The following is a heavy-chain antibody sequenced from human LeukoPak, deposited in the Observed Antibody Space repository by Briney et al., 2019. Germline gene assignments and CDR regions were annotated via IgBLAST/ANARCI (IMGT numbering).Heavy chain of an antibody. CDR1: GGSISSGGYY. CDR2: IYYSGST. CDR3: ARGGYYDSHPVVDY. J-gene: IGHJ4*02. D-gene: IGHD3-22*01. V-gene: IGHV4-31*03. Sequence: SETLSLTCTVSGGSISSGGYYWSWIRQHPEKGLEWIGYIYYSGSTYYNPSLKSRVTISVDRSKNQFSLELSSVTAADTAVYYCARGGYYDSHPVVDYWGQGTLVTVSS.